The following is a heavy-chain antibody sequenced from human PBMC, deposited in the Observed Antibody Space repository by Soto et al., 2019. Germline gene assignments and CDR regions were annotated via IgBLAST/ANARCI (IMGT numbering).Heavy chain of an antibody. Sequence: EVQLVESGGGLVKPGGSLRLSCAASGFTFSSYSMNWVRQAPGKGLEWVSSISSSSSYIYYADSVKGRFTISRDNAKNSLYLQMNSLRAEDTAVYYCARYLGYCSSTSCNRWDYWGRGTLVTVSS. CDR1: GFTFSSYS. V-gene: IGHV3-21*01. CDR2: ISSSSSYI. J-gene: IGHJ4*02. CDR3: ARYLGYCSSTSCNRWDY. D-gene: IGHD2-2*02.